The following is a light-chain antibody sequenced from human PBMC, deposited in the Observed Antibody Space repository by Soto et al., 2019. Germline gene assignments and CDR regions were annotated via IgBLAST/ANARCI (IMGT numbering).Light chain of an antibody. CDR3: AAWDDSLNGHVV. Sequence: QSVLTQPPSASGTPGQKVTISCSGSSSNIGSNTVNWYQQLPGTAPKLLIYTNNQRPSGVPDRFSGSKSGTSASLAISGLQAEDEAEDYCAAWDDSLNGHVVFGGGTKLTVL. CDR1: SSNIGSNT. CDR2: TNN. J-gene: IGLJ2*01. V-gene: IGLV1-44*01.